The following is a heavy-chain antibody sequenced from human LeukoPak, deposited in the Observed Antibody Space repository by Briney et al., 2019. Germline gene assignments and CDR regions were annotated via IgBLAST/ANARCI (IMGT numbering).Heavy chain of an antibody. V-gene: IGHV1-46*01. Sequence: ASVKVSCTASGYTFPSYSMHWVRQAPGQGLEWMGIINPSGGSTSYAQKFQGRVTMTRDTSTSTVYMDLSSLRSEDTAVYYCARDLRRDVYNRDWYLDLWGRGTLVTVSS. CDR2: INPSGGST. CDR1: GYTFPSYS. J-gene: IGHJ2*01. D-gene: IGHD5-24*01. CDR3: ARDLRRDVYNRDWYLDL.